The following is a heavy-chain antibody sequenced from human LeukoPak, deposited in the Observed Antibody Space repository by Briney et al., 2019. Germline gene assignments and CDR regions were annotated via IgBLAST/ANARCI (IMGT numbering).Heavy chain of an antibody. Sequence: PSETLSLTCTVSGYSISSGYYWGWIRQPPGKGLEWIGSIYHSGSTYYNPSLKSRVTISVDTSKNQFSLKLSSLTAADTAVYYCARGDIVVVPAASNWFDPWGQGTLVTVSS. J-gene: IGHJ5*02. CDR1: GYSISSGYY. V-gene: IGHV4-38-2*02. CDR2: IYHSGST. D-gene: IGHD2-2*01. CDR3: ARGDIVVVPAASNWFDP.